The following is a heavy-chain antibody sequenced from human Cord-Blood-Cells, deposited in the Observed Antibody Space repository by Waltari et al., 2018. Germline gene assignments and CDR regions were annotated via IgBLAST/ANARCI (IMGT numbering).Heavy chain of an antibody. Sequence: QVQLVQSGAEVKKPGASVKVTCKDAGYTFTGYYIHWVRQAPGQRLEWMGWINPNSGGTNYAQKFQGRVTMTRDTSISTAYMELSRLRSDDTAVYYCARVSSGYCSSTSCYAIDYWGQGTLVTVSS. V-gene: IGHV1-2*02. CDR1: GYTFTGYY. CDR3: ARVSSGYCSSTSCYAIDY. D-gene: IGHD2-2*03. J-gene: IGHJ4*02. CDR2: INPNSGGT.